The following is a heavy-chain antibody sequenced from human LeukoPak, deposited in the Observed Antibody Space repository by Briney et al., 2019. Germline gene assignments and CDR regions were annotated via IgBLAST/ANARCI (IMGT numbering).Heavy chain of an antibody. CDR1: GFTFSSFE. D-gene: IGHD3-10*01. Sequence: PGGSLRLSCAASGFTFSSFEMNWVRQAPGKGLEWASYISSSDNTIYYADSVKGRFTISRDNSKNTLYLQMNSLRAEDTAVYYCASGPPGFGELNDIWGQGTMVTVSS. J-gene: IGHJ3*02. V-gene: IGHV3-48*03. CDR2: ISSSDNTI. CDR3: ASGPPGFGELNDI.